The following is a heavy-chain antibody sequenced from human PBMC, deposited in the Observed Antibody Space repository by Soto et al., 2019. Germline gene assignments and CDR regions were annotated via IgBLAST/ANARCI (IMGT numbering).Heavy chain of an antibody. CDR3: ARAVAGLDFDY. D-gene: IGHD6-19*01. J-gene: IGHJ4*02. V-gene: IGHV4-4*02. Sequence: HVQLQESGPGLVKPSGTLSLTCAVSNGSISSSNWWNWVRQPPGMELEWIGEIYHTGSTNYNPSLKSRVTISVDKCKNQFSLRLNSVTAADTAVYYCARAVAGLDFDYWGQGTLVTVSS. CDR1: NGSISSSNW. CDR2: IYHTGST.